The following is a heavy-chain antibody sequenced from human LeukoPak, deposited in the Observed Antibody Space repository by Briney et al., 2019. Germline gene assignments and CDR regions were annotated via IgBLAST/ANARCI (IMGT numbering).Heavy chain of an antibody. Sequence: GGSLRLSCVASGFTFNIYGMHWVRQAPGKGLEWVTFIRHDGSNKYDADSVKGRFIVSRDNSKNTLYLQMNSLRAEDAAVYYCARRGRYCSTTSCYAGDYWGQGTLVTVSS. CDR3: ARRGRYCSTTSCYAGDY. J-gene: IGHJ4*02. CDR1: GFTFNIYG. D-gene: IGHD2-2*01. V-gene: IGHV3-30*02. CDR2: IRHDGSNK.